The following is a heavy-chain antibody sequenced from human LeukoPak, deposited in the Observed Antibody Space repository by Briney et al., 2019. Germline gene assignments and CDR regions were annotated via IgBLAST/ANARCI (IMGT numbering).Heavy chain of an antibody. CDR1: GYSFTSYW. J-gene: IGHJ3*02. CDR3: ARPPASSGWYLDAFDI. V-gene: IGHV5-10-1*01. Sequence: GESLKISCKGSGYSFTSYWISWVRQMPGKGLEWMGRIDPSDSYTNYSPSFQGHVTISADKSISTANLQWSSLKASDTAMYYCARPPASSGWYLDAFDIWGQGTMVTVSS. D-gene: IGHD6-19*01. CDR2: IDPSDSYT.